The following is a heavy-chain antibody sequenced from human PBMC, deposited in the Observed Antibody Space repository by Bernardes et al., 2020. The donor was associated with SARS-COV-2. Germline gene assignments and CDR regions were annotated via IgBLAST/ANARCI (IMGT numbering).Heavy chain of an antibody. CDR2: IWDDGSNK. D-gene: IGHD3-22*01. CDR1: GFTFSSYG. J-gene: IGHJ4*02. CDR3: ARDGPGDSSGYYFDY. V-gene: IGHV3-33*01. Sequence: GGSLRLSCAASGFTFSSYGMHWVRQAPGKGLEWVAVIWDDGSNKYYADSVKGRFTISRDNAKNTLYLQMNSLRAEDTAVYYCARDGPGDSSGYYFDYWGQGTLVTVSS.